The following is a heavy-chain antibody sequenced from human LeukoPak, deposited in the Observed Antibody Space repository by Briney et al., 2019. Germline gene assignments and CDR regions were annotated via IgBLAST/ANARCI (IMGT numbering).Heavy chain of an antibody. CDR3: AKERYSSSSLFAVTPFDY. D-gene: IGHD6-13*01. Sequence: TGGSLRLSCAASGFTFSSYGMHWVRQAPGKGLEWVAFIRYDGSNKYYADSVKGRFTISRDNAKNSLYMQMNSLRDEDTAVYYCAKERYSSSSLFAVTPFDYWGQGTRITVSS. CDR2: IRYDGSNK. CDR1: GFTFSSYG. V-gene: IGHV3-30*02. J-gene: IGHJ4*02.